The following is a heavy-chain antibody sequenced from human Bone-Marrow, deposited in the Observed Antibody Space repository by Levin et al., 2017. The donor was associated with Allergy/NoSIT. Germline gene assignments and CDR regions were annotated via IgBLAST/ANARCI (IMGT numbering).Heavy chain of an antibody. CDR3: AKDGESTVTRSYYLHY. CDR1: GFNFDDYA. D-gene: IGHD4-17*01. J-gene: IGHJ4*02. CDR2: ISWNSDKA. V-gene: IGHV3-9*01. Sequence: RTGGSLRLSCGASGFNFDDYAMHWVRQAPGKGLEWVSGISWNSDKAGYADSVKGRFTISRDNAKNSLYLQMDSLGVEDTALYYCAKDGESTVTRSYYLHYWGQGTLVTVSS.